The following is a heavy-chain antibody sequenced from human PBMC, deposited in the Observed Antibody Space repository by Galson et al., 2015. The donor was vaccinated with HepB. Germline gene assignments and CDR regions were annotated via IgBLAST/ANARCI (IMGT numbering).Heavy chain of an antibody. CDR1: GFTISNNY. V-gene: IGHV3-66*01. CDR3: AREDTAMALGY. Sequence: SLRLSCAASGFTISNNYMSWVRQAPGKGLEWVSAIYSGVSTYYADSVKGRFTISRDNSKNTLYLQMNTLRAEDTAVYYCAREDTAMALGYWGQGTLVTVSS. CDR2: IYSGVST. D-gene: IGHD5-18*01. J-gene: IGHJ4*02.